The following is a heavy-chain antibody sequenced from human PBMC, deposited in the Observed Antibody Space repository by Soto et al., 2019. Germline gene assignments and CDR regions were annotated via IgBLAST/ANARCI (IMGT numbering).Heavy chain of an antibody. J-gene: IGHJ5*02. CDR2: IYYSGST. V-gene: IGHV4-39*01. Sequence: QLQLQESGPGLVTPSETLSLTCTVSGGSISSSSYYWGWIRQPPGKGLEWIGSIYYSGSTYYNPTLQSRVTISVDTSKNQFSLKLSSVTAADTAVYYCARPLYCTNGVCYFSGWFAPWGQGTLVTVSS. CDR3: ARPLYCTNGVCYFSGWFAP. CDR1: GGSISSSSYY. D-gene: IGHD2-8*01.